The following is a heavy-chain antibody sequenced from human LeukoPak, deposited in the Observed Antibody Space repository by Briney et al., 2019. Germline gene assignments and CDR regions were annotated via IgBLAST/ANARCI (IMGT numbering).Heavy chain of an antibody. J-gene: IGHJ3*02. CDR2: IYYSGST. V-gene: IGHV4-39*07. CDR1: GGSISSSSYY. D-gene: IGHD3-10*01. CDR3: ARESMVRGVRLLLDAFDI. Sequence: SETLSLTCTVSGGSISSSSYYWGWIRQPPGKGLEWIGSIYYSGSTYYNPSLKSRVTISVDTSKNQFSLKLSSVTAADTAVYYCARESMVRGVRLLLDAFDIWGQGTMVTVSS.